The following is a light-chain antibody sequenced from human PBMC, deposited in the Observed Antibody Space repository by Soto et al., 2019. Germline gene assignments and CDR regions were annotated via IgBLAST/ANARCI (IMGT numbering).Light chain of an antibody. V-gene: IGKV4-1*01. CDR3: LQYYSTPQT. Sequence: DIVMTQSPDSLAVSLGERATINCKSSQSVLYSSTNKNYLAWYQQKPGQPPNLLIYWASTRESGVPDRFSGSGSGTDFTLTISSLQAEGVAVYYCLQYYSTPQTFGQGTKVEIK. CDR2: WAS. J-gene: IGKJ1*01. CDR1: QSVLYSSTNKNY.